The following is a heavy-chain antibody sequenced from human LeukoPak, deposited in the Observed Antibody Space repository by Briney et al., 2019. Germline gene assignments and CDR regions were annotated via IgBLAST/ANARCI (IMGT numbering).Heavy chain of an antibody. CDR3: ARDANYDILTGYLDY. CDR1: GGTFSSYA. J-gene: IGHJ4*02. Sequence: ASVKVSRKASGGTFSSYAISWVRQAPGQGLEWMGGIIPIFGTANYAQKFQGRVTITADESTSTAYMELSSLRSEDTAVYYCARDANYDILTGYLDYWGQGTLVTVSS. D-gene: IGHD3-9*01. CDR2: IIPIFGTA. V-gene: IGHV1-69*13.